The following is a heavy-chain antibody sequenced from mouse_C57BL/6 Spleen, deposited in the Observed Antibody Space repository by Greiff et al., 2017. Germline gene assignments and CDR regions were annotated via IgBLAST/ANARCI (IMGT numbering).Heavy chain of an antibody. V-gene: IGHV1-55*01. Sequence: VQLQQPGAELVKPGASVKMSCKASGYTFTSYWITWVKQRPGQGLEWIGDIYPGSGSTNYNEKFKSKATLTVDTSSSTAYMQLSSLASEDSAVYYCARRAYYSNYEGYFDDWGQGTTLTVSS. CDR3: ARRAYYSNYEGYFDD. CDR2: IYPGSGST. J-gene: IGHJ2*01. CDR1: GYTFTSYW. D-gene: IGHD2-5*01.